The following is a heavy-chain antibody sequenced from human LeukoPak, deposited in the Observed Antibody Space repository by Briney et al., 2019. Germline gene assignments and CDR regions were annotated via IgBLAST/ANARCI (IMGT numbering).Heavy chain of an antibody. Sequence: GESLRLSCAASGFTFNNYAMHWVRQAPGRGLEWVAIKSHDGNKEYYPDSVKGRFTISRDNSINALYLQMHSLRAEDTAVYFCAKDTPLTTYTSGWSSNSFDYWGQGTLVAVSS. J-gene: IGHJ4*02. CDR3: AKDTPLTTYTSGWSSNSFDY. D-gene: IGHD6-19*01. CDR2: KSHDGNKE. CDR1: GFTFNNYA. V-gene: IGHV3-30*07.